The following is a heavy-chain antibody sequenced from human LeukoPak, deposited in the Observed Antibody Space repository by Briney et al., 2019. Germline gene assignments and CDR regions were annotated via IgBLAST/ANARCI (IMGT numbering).Heavy chain of an antibody. CDR2: ISAYDGNT. V-gene: IGHV1-18*04. J-gene: IGHJ4*02. Sequence: ASVRVSCKASGYTFTSYDMHWVRQAPGQGLEWMGWISAYDGNTNYAQRLQGRVTMTTDTSTSTPYMELSSLRSDDTAVYYCARVLRGYSGSFWGQGTLVTVSS. D-gene: IGHD1-26*01. CDR3: ARVLRGYSGSF. CDR1: GYTFTSYD.